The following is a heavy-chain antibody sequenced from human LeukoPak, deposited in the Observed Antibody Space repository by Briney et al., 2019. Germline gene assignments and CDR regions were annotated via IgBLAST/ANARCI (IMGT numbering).Heavy chain of an antibody. V-gene: IGHV3-48*04. J-gene: IGHJ3*02. Sequence: GGSLRLSCAASGFTFSRYAMSWVRQAPGKGLEWVSYISSSSSTIYYADSVKGRFTISRDNAKNSLYLQMNSLRAEDTAVYYCARDRYDILTGYYHDAFDIWGQGTMVTVSS. CDR3: ARDRYDILTGYYHDAFDI. CDR1: GFTFSRYA. CDR2: ISSSSSTI. D-gene: IGHD3-9*01.